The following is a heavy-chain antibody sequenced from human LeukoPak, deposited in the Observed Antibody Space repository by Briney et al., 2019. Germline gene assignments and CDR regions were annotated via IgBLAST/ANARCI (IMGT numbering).Heavy chain of an antibody. CDR2: IYHSGST. D-gene: IGHD4-17*01. J-gene: IGHJ4*02. CDR1: GVSISSYY. V-gene: IGHV4-59*08. CDR3: AGTVATVRGGSYYFDH. Sequence: KPSETLSLTCTVSGVSISSYYWSWIRQPPGKGLQWIGCIYHSGSTNNNPSLKSRVTISVDTSKNQFSLKLTSVTAADTTVYYCAGTVATVRGGSYYFDHWGQGTLVTVSS.